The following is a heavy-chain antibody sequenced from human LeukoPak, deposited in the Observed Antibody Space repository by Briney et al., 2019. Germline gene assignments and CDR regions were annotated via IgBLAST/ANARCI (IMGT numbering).Heavy chain of an antibody. D-gene: IGHD6-19*01. CDR3: ARDTRDPYSSGWFASLNWFDP. CDR2: ISSSSSYI. J-gene: IGHJ5*02. V-gene: IGHV3-21*01. Sequence: GGSLRLSCAASGFTFSSYSMNWVRQAPGKGLEWVSSISSSSSYIYYADSVKGRFTISRDNAKNSLYLQMNSLRAEDTAVYYCARDTRDPYSSGWFASLNWFDPWGQGTLVTVSS. CDR1: GFTFSSYS.